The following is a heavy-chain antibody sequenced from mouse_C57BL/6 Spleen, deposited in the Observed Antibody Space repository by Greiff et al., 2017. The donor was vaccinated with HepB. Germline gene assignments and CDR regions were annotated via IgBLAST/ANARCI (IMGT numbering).Heavy chain of an antibody. CDR2: IRNKANGYTT. Sequence: EVKLMESGGGLVQPGGSLSLSCAASGFTFTDYYMSWVRQPPGKALEWLGFIRNKANGYTTEYSASVKGRFTISRDNSQSILYLQMYALRAEDSATYYCARRAPYYGSSYGYFDVWGTGTTVTVSS. J-gene: IGHJ1*03. CDR1: GFTFTDYY. V-gene: IGHV7-3*01. D-gene: IGHD1-1*01. CDR3: ARRAPYYGSSYGYFDV.